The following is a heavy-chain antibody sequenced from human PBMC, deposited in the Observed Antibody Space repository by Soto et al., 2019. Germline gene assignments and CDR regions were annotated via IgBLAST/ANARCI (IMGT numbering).Heavy chain of an antibody. CDR2: ISSRSSYI. V-gene: IGHV3-21*01. J-gene: IGHJ6*02. CDR1: GFTFSSYS. D-gene: IGHD6-6*01. CDR3: ARSDFPGEGGIAARPDYYYYYGMDG. Sequence: PGGSLRLSCAASGFTFSSYSMNWVRQAPGKGLEWVSSISSRSSYIYYADSVKGRFTISRDNAKNSLYLQMNSLRAEDTAVYYCARSDFPGEGGIAARPDYYYYYGMDGWGQGTTVTVAS.